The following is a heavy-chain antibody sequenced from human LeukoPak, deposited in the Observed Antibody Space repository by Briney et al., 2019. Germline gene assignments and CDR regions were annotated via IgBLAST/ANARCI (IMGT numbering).Heavy chain of an antibody. J-gene: IGHJ6*02. CDR3: ARDNIVFHYYAMDV. V-gene: IGHV4-59*01. D-gene: IGHD5-12*01. CDR1: GXSISNYY. CDR2: IFYTGST. Sequence: KSSETLSLTCSVSGXSISNYYWSWIRQPPGKGLEWIGYIFYTGSTNYNPSLKSRVTISVDTSKNQFSLRLSSVTAADTAVYYCARDNIVFHYYAMDVWGQGTTVTASS.